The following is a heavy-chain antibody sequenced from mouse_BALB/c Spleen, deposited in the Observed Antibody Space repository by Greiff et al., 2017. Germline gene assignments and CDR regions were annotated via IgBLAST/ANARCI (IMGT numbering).Heavy chain of an antibody. D-gene: IGHD3-1*01. J-gene: IGHJ4*01. CDR1: GFNIKDTY. CDR2: IDPANGNT. Sequence: EVKLVESGAELVKPGASVKLSCTASGFNIKDTYMHWVKQRPEQGLEWIGRIDPANGNTKYDPKFQGKATITADTSSNTAYLQLSSLTSEDTAVYYCARRGYGGIDYAMDDWGQGTSVTVSS. CDR3: ARRGYGGIDYAMDD. V-gene: IGHV14-3*02.